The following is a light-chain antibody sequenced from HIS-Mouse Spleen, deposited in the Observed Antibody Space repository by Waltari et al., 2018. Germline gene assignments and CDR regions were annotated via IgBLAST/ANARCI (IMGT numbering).Light chain of an antibody. J-gene: IGLJ2*01. CDR3: YSTDSSGNHRV. Sequence: SYELTQPPSVSVSPGQTARITCSGDALPKKYAYWYQPKSGQAPVLVISEESKRPSGIPERFSGSSPGTMATLTISGAQVEDEADYYCYSTDSSGNHRVFGGGTKLTVL. V-gene: IGLV3-10*01. CDR2: EES. CDR1: ALPKKY.